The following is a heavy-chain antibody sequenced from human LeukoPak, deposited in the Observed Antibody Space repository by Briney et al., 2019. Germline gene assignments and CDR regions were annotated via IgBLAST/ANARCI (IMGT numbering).Heavy chain of an antibody. D-gene: IGHD5-12*01. CDR3: AGWGDSGHDHS. V-gene: IGHV3-74*01. J-gene: IGHJ4*02. CDR1: GFTFRTYW. Sequence: PGGSLRLSCAVSGFTFRTYWMHWVRQVPGEGLVWVSRINEDGSITNYADSVKGRFSISRDNTKNTLYLQMNSLRAEDTAVYYCAGWGDSGHDHSWGQGTLVTVSS. CDR2: INEDGSIT.